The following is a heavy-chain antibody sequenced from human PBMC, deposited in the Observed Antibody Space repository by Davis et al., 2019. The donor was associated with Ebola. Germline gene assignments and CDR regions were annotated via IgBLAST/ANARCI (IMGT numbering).Heavy chain of an antibody. CDR2: IYYSGST. D-gene: IGHD3-3*01. CDR1: GGSISSSSYY. CDR3: ARPGDDFWSGYYDY. J-gene: IGHJ4*02. V-gene: IGHV4-39*01. Sequence: MPSETLSLTCTVSGGSISSSSYYWGWIRQPPGKGLEWIGSIYYSGSTYYNPSLKSRVTISVDTSKNQFSLKLSSVTAADTAVYYCARPGDDFWSGYYDYWGQGTLVTVSS.